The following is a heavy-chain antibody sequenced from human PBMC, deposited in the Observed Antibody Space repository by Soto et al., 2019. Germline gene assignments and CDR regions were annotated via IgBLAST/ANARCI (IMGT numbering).Heavy chain of an antibody. Sequence: QLQLQESGPGLVKPSETLSLSCTVSGGSISSSSYYWGWIRQPPGKGLEWIGSIYYSGSTYHHPSLKSRVTISVDTPKNQFSLKLSSVTAADTAVYYCARHGGCSSTSCYPNWFDPWGQGTLVTVSS. CDR1: GGSISSSSYY. V-gene: IGHV4-39*01. CDR2: IYYSGST. CDR3: ARHGGCSSTSCYPNWFDP. D-gene: IGHD2-2*01. J-gene: IGHJ5*02.